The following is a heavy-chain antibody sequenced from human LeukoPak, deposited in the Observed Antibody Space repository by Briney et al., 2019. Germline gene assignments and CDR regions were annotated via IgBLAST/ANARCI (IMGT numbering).Heavy chain of an antibody. V-gene: IGHV4-4*02. J-gene: IGHJ4*02. CDR1: GGSISSSNW. D-gene: IGHD2-2*01. CDR3: ARMGYCSSTSCRDY. CDR2: IYHSGST. Sequence: SETLSLTCAVSGGSISSSNWWSWVRQPPGKGLEWIGEIYHSGSTNYNPSLKSRVTISVDKSKNQFSLKLSSVTAADTAVYYCARMGYCSSTSCRDYWGQGTLVTVSS.